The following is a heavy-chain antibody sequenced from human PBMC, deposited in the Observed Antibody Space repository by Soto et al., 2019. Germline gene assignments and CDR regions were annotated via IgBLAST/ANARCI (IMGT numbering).Heavy chain of an antibody. V-gene: IGHV3-33*01. D-gene: IGHD3-3*01. CDR3: ARDSGGVVIIEYYFDY. Sequence: PGGSLRLSCAASGFTFSSYGMHWVRQAPGKGLEWVAVIWYDGSNKYYADSVKGRFTISRDNSKNTLYLQMNSLRAEDTAVYYCARDSGGVVIIEYYFDYWGQGTLVTVSS. J-gene: IGHJ4*02. CDR1: GFTFSSYG. CDR2: IWYDGSNK.